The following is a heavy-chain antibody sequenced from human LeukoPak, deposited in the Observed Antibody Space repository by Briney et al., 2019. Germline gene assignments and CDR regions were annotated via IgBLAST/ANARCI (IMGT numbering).Heavy chain of an antibody. D-gene: IGHD3-16*02. V-gene: IGHV3-11*01. CDR3: ARESRRYYDYVWGSYPDY. J-gene: IGHJ4*02. CDR1: GGSFSGYY. CDR2: ISSSGSTI. Sequence: LSLTCAVYGGSFSGYYWSWIRQPPGKGLEWVSYISSSGSTIYYADSVKGRFTISRDNAKNSLYLQMDSLRAEDTAVYYCARESRRYYDYVWGSYPDYWGQGTLVTVSS.